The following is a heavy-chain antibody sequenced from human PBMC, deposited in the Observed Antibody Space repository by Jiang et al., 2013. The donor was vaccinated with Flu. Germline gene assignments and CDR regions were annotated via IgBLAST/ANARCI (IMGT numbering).Heavy chain of an antibody. CDR2: IYWNDDK. Sequence: TLTCTFSGFSLSTSGVGVGVDPSDPQERTLEWLALIYWNDDKRCSPSLKSRLTITKDTSKNQVVLTMTNMDPVDTATYYCAHQATDFGVVMQPFDYWGQGTLVTVSS. CDR1: GFSLSTSGVG. D-gene: IGHD3-3*01. V-gene: IGHV2-5*01. CDR3: AHQATDFGVVMQPFDY. J-gene: IGHJ4*02.